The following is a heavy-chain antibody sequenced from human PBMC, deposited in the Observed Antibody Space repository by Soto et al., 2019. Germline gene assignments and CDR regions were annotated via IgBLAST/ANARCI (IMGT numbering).Heavy chain of an antibody. D-gene: IGHD6-19*01. V-gene: IGHV3-23*01. Sequence: GGSLRLSCAASGFTFSSYAMHWVRQAPGKGLEWVSAISGSGGSTYYADSVKGRFTISRDNSKNTLYLQMNSLRAEDTAVYYCAKEGEYSSGWDNFDYWGQGTLVTVSS. J-gene: IGHJ4*02. CDR3: AKEGEYSSGWDNFDY. CDR2: ISGSGGST. CDR1: GFTFSSYA.